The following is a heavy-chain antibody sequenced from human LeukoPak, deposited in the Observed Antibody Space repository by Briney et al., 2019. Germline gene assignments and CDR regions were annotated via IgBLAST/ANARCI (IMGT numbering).Heavy chain of an antibody. CDR3: AKRLRDGYNSPIDF. Sequence: GGSLRLSCAASGFTFSSYSMNWVRQAPGKGLEWVSSISSSSSYIYYADSVKGRFTISRDTSKNTLHLQMNSLRAEDTAVYYCAKRLRDGYNSPIDFWGQGTLVTVSS. CDR1: GFTFSSYS. D-gene: IGHD5-24*01. CDR2: ISSSSSYI. J-gene: IGHJ4*02. V-gene: IGHV3-21*04.